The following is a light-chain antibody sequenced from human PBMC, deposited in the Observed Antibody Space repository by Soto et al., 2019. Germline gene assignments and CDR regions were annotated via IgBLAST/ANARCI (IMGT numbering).Light chain of an antibody. CDR1: QNIYSN. Sequence: IVMTQSPATLSVSPGERATLSCRASQNIYSNVAWYQQRPGQAPRLLIYRASTRATGIPPRFSGSGSGTDFALTISSLEPEDFAVYYCQQRRSWPPTITFGQGTRLEIK. V-gene: IGKV3-15*01. CDR2: RAS. J-gene: IGKJ5*01. CDR3: QQRRSWPPTIT.